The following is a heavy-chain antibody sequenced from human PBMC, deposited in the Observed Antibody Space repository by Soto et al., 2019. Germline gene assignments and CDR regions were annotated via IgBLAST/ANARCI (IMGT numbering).Heavy chain of an antibody. D-gene: IGHD3-10*01. Sequence: PGGSLRLSCAASGFTFSDYYMSWIRQAPGKGLEWVSYISSSSSHTNYADSVKGRFTISRDNAKNSLYLQMNSLRAEDTAVYYCAREIVGKGQGSFDYWGQGXLVTVYS. V-gene: IGHV3-11*06. J-gene: IGHJ4*02. CDR2: ISSSSSHT. CDR3: AREIVGKGQGSFDY. CDR1: GFTFSDYY.